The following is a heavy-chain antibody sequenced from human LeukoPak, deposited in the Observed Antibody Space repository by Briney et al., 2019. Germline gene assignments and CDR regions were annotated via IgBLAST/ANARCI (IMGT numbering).Heavy chain of an antibody. J-gene: IGHJ4*02. CDR1: GFTFSNYW. CDR2: IRYDGSNK. CDR3: ARVVQNYFDY. Sequence: GGSLRLSCAASGFTFSNYWMHWVRQAPGKGLGWVAFIRYDGSNKYYADSVKGRFTISRDNSKNTLYLQMNSLSAEDTAVYYCARVVQNYFDYWGQGALVTVSS. V-gene: IGHV3-30*02. D-gene: IGHD1-1*01.